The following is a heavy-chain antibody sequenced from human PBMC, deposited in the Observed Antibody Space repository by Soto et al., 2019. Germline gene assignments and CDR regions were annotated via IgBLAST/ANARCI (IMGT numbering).Heavy chain of an antibody. D-gene: IGHD3-22*01. CDR3: ASTRTYYYDSSPEAFDI. CDR1: GGSISSYY. J-gene: IGHJ3*02. Sequence: PSETLSLTCTVSGGSISSYYWSWIRQPPGKGLEWIGYIYYSGSTNYNPSLKSRVTISVDTSKNQFSLKLSSVTAADTAVYYCASTRTYYYDSSPEAFDIGGQGTMVTVSS. V-gene: IGHV4-59*08. CDR2: IYYSGST.